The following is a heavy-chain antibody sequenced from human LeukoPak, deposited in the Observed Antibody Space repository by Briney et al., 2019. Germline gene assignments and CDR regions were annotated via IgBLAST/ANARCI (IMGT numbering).Heavy chain of an antibody. Sequence: PSETLSLTCAVYGGSFSGYYWSWIRQPPGKGLEWIGEINHSGSTNYNPSLKSRVTISVDTSKNQFSLKLSSVTAADTAVYYCARRPGSRRIDYWGQGTLVTVSS. V-gene: IGHV4-34*01. CDR3: ARRPGSRRIDY. CDR1: GGSFSGYY. CDR2: INHSGST. J-gene: IGHJ4*02. D-gene: IGHD1-26*01.